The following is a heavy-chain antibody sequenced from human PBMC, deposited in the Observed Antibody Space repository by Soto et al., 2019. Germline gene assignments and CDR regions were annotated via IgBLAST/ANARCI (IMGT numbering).Heavy chain of an antibody. D-gene: IGHD1-1*01. V-gene: IGHV4-59*01. Sequence: SETLSLTCTVSGGSISSYYWSWIRQPPGKGLEWIGYIYYSGSTNYNPSLKSRVTISVDTSKNQFSLKLSSVTAADTAVYYCARLGVIATGTPTDHYYYYYIDLWGKGTTVTVSS. CDR3: ARLGVIATGTPTDHYYYYYIDL. J-gene: IGHJ6*03. CDR2: IYYSGST. CDR1: GGSISSYY.